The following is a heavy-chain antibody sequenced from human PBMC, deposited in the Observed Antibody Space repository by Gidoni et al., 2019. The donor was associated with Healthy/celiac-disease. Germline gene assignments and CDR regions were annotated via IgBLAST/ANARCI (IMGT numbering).Heavy chain of an antibody. V-gene: IGHV4-30-2*01. D-gene: IGHD3-10*02. CDR1: GGAISSGGYS. CDR2: IYHSGST. Sequence: QLQLQESGTGLVKHSQTLSLTCAVAGGAISSGGYSWSWIRQPPGKGLEWIGYIYHSGSTSYNPSLKSRVTISVDRSKNQFSLKLSSVPAADTAVYYCAREMFLRGNWFDPWGQGTLVTVSS. J-gene: IGHJ5*02. CDR3: AREMFLRGNWFDP.